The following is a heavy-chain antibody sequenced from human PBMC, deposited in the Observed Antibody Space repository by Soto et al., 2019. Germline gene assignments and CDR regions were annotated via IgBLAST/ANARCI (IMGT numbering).Heavy chain of an antibody. Sequence: PWGSLRLSCTGSGFTFVGYAMTWVRQAPGKGLEWVSSIDKSGGDTYYADSVKGRFTISRDNSKNTLYLQMNGLRAEDTALYYCAKDTYSRSWYFWGQGTLVTVSS. CDR1: GFTFVGYA. D-gene: IGHD2-2*01. CDR3: AKDTYSRSWYF. V-gene: IGHV3-23*05. J-gene: IGHJ4*02. CDR2: IDKSGGDT.